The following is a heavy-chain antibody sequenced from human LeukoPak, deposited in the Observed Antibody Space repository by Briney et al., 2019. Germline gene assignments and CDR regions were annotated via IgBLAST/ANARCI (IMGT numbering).Heavy chain of an antibody. CDR2: IYPGDSDT. D-gene: IGHD6-19*01. Sequence: GESLKISCKGSGYSFTSYWIGWVRQMPGKGLEWMGIIYPGDSDTRYSPSFQGQVTISADKSISTAYLQWSSLKASDTAMYYCARLTKVAGNYYYYGMDVWGQGTRVTVSS. J-gene: IGHJ6*02. CDR1: GYSFTSYW. CDR3: ARLTKVAGNYYYYGMDV. V-gene: IGHV5-51*01.